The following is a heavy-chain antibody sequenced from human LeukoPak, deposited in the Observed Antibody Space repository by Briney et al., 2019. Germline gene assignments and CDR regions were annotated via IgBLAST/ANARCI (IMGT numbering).Heavy chain of an antibody. V-gene: IGHV4-39*07. CDR3: ARVMDTAMGPIDY. Sequence: SETLSLTCTVSGGSISSSSYYWGWIRQPPGKGLEWIGSIYYSGSTYYNPSLKSRVTISVDTSKNQFSLKLSSVTAADTAVYYCARVMDTAMGPIDYWGQGTLVTVSP. CDR1: GGSISSSSYY. CDR2: IYYSGST. D-gene: IGHD5-18*01. J-gene: IGHJ4*02.